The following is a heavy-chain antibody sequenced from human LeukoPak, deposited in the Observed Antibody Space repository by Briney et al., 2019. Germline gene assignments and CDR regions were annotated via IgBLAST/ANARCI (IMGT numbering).Heavy chain of an antibody. D-gene: IGHD4-17*01. Sequence: GGSLTLSCAASGFSFSSYAMSWVRQAPGKGLEWVSGISGGGGSTYYADSVKGRFTISRDNSKNTLSLQMNSLRAEDTAVYFCARSTNCGDYVRWYFDLWGRGTLVTVSS. CDR2: ISGGGGST. CDR1: GFSFSSYA. J-gene: IGHJ2*01. CDR3: ARSTNCGDYVRWYFDL. V-gene: IGHV3-23*01.